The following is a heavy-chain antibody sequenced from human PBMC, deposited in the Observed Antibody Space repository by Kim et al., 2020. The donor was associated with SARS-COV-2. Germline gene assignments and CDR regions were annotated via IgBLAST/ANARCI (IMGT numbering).Heavy chain of an antibody. Sequence: SETLSLTCTVFGGSISSYYWSWIRQPAGKGLEWIGHIHTSENANYNPSLKSRVTMSVDTSKNRISLTLSSVTAADTAVYYCASRYCGGDCLSGDYYYGMDVWGQGTTVTVSS. CDR1: GGSISSYY. D-gene: IGHD2-21*02. J-gene: IGHJ6*02. CDR3: ASRYCGGDCLSGDYYYGMDV. V-gene: IGHV4-4*07. CDR2: IHTSENA.